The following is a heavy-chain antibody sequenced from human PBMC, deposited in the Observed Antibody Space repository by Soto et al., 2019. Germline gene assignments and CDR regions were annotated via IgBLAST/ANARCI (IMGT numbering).Heavy chain of an antibody. CDR2: ISRSSSTI. Sequence: PGGSLRLSCVASGFTLSRYSMNWVRQAPGKGLEWVSYISRSSSTIYYAEYVKGRFTISRDNAKNSLNLQINSLRAEDTAVYYCASVCPNPVIDPSDYYTFEPGFGMDVWGQGTTVTVSS. J-gene: IGHJ6*02. D-gene: IGHD3-22*01. V-gene: IGHV3-48*01. CDR3: ASVCPNPVIDPSDYYTFEPGFGMDV. CDR1: GFTLSRYS.